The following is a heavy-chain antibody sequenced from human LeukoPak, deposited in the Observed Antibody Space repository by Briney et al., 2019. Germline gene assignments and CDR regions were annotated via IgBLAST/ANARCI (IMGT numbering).Heavy chain of an antibody. CDR2: ISHSGST. D-gene: IGHD3-22*01. V-gene: IGHV4-38-2*02. J-gene: IGHJ4*02. Sequence: KSSETLSLTCTVSGYSISSGYYWGWIRQPPGKGLEWIGSISHSGSTYSNPSLKSRVTMSVDTSKNQFSLRLNSVTAADTAVYYCARTYSDSSGSYVNHRGQGTLVTVSS. CDR3: ARTYSDSSGSYVNH. CDR1: GYSISSGYY.